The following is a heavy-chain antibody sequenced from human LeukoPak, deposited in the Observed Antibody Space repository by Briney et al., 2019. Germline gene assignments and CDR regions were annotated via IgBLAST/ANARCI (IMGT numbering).Heavy chain of an antibody. J-gene: IGHJ5*02. V-gene: IGHV3-23*01. CDR2: ISGSGGST. Sequence: GGSLRLSCAASGFTFSSYAMSWVRQAPGKGLEGGSAISGSGGSTYYADSVKGRFTISREHAKNTLYLQMNSLRAEDTAVYYCARPYYYDSSGYHWGQGTLVTVSS. CDR1: GFTFSSYA. D-gene: IGHD3-22*01. CDR3: ARPYYYDSSGYH.